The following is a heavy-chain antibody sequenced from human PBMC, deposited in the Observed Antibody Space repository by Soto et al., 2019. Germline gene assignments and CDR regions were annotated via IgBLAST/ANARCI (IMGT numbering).Heavy chain of an antibody. D-gene: IGHD3-10*01. CDR3: ARDGYYGSGSYLNWFDP. Sequence: ASVKVSCKASGGTFSSYAISWVRQAPGQGLEWMGGIIPIFGTANYAQKFQGRVTMTRDTSISTAYMELSRLRSDDTAVYYCARDGYYGSGSYLNWFDPWGQGTLVTVSS. CDR2: IIPIFGTA. CDR1: GGTFSSYA. J-gene: IGHJ5*02. V-gene: IGHV1-69*05.